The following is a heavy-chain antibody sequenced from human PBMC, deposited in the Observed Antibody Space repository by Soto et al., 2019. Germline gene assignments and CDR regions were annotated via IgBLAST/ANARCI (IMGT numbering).Heavy chain of an antibody. Sequence: QLQLQESGPGLVKPSETLSLTCTVSGGSISSSRDYWGWIRQPPGQGLEWIGRIFYSGSTYYNPSLRSRVTISVDSSKNQFPLRLSSVTAADTAVYYCARIQSFYYYYMDVWGKGTTVSVSS. CDR2: IFYSGST. V-gene: IGHV4-39*01. D-gene: IGHD3-9*01. CDR1: GGSISSSRDY. CDR3: ARIQSFYYYYMDV. J-gene: IGHJ6*03.